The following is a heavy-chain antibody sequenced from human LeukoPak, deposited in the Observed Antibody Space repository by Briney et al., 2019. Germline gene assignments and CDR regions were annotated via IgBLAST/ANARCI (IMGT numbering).Heavy chain of an antibody. CDR1: GFTFRNYW. J-gene: IGHJ4*02. D-gene: IGHD6-19*01. CDR2: IKQDGSDR. V-gene: IGHV3-7*03. CDR3: VRNLAVAGTCFDS. Sequence: GGSLRLSCAASGFTFRNYWMSWVRQAPGTGLEWVADIKQDGSDRNYVTSVRGRFAISRDNAESSLYLQMNSLRAEDTAMYYCVRNLAVAGTCFDSWGQGTLVTVSS.